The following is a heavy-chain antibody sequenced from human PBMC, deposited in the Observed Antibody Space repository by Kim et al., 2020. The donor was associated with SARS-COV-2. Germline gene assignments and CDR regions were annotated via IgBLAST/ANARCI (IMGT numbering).Heavy chain of an antibody. CDR3: ARDRGNDILDY. CDR1: GFTVSSNY. D-gene: IGHD3-9*01. V-gene: IGHV3-53*04. Sequence: GGSLRLSCAASGFTVSSNYMSWVRQAPGKGLEWVSVIYSGGSTYYADSVKGRFTISRHNPKNTLYLQMNSLRAEDTAVYYCARDRGNDILDYWGQGTLVTVSS. CDR2: IYSGGST. J-gene: IGHJ4*02.